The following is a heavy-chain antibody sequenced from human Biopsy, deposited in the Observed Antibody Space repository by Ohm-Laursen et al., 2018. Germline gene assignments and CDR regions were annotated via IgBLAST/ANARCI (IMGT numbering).Heavy chain of an antibody. CDR3: ATPFQYYDSWGGYPPFDH. V-gene: IGHV1-69*17. CDR2: IIAVSGLV. J-gene: IGHJ4*02. CDR1: GGTFSNYA. Sequence: SSVKVSCKASGGTFSNYAISWVRQASGEGLEWMGGIIAVSGLVNYAPKLQGRVSITADKSTTTAYMELSNLKSEDTAVYYCATPFQYYDSWGGYPPFDHWGQGTLVTVSS. D-gene: IGHD3-3*01.